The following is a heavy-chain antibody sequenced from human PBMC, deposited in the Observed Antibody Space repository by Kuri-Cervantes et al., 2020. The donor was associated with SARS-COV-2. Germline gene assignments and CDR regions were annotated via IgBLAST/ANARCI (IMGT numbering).Heavy chain of an antibody. V-gene: IGHV3-23*01. J-gene: IGHJ4*02. CDR2: IRGSGGST. CDR1: GFTFSSYW. D-gene: IGHD6-13*01. Sequence: GESLKISCAASGFTFSSYWMSWVRQAPGKGLEWVSAIRGSGGSTYYADSVKGRFTISRDNSKNTLYLQMNSLRAEDTAVYYCAKGVAAADSYYLDYWGQGTLVTVSS. CDR3: AKGVAAADSYYLDY.